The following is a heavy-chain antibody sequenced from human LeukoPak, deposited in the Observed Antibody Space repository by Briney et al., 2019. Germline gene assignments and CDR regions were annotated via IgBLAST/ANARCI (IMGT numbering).Heavy chain of an antibody. CDR3: TRDPRITIFGVVPDP. Sequence: RSLRLSCTASGFTFGDYAMSWVRQAPGKGLEWVGFIRSKAYGGTTEYAASVKGRFTISRDDSKSIAYLQMNSLKTEDTAVYYCTRDPRITIFGVVPDPWGQGTLVTVSS. J-gene: IGHJ5*02. CDR2: IRSKAYGGTT. V-gene: IGHV3-49*04. D-gene: IGHD3-3*01. CDR1: GFTFGDYA.